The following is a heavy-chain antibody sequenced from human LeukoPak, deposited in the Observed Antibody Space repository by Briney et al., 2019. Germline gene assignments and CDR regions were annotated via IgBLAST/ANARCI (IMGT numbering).Heavy chain of an antibody. V-gene: IGHV4-59*01. J-gene: IGHJ3*02. CDR3: ASGGDRTRQAFDI. CDR2: IYYSGST. D-gene: IGHD2-21*02. Sequence: SETLSLTCTVSGGSISSYHWTWIRQPPGKGLEWIGYIYYSGSTNYKSSLKSRVTISVDTSKNQFSLKLRSVTAADTAVYYCASGGDRTRQAFDIWGPGTMVTVSS. CDR1: GGSISSYH.